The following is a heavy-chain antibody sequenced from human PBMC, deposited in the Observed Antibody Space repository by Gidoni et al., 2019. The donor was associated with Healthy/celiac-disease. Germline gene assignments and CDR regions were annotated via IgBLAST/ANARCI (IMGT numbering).Heavy chain of an antibody. Sequence: QVQLQQWGAGLLKPSETLSLTCAVYGGSFRGYYWSWIRQPPGKGLEWIGEINHSGSTNYNPSLKSRVTISVDTSKNQFSLKLSSVTAADTAVYYCARGTKGKSFPPKNYYYGMDVWGQGTTVTVSS. CDR3: ARGTKGKSFPPKNYYYGMDV. J-gene: IGHJ6*02. D-gene: IGHD1-1*01. CDR1: GGSFRGYY. CDR2: INHSGST. V-gene: IGHV4-34*01.